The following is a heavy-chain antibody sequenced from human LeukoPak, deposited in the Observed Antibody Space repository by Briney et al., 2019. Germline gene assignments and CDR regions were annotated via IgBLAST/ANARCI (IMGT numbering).Heavy chain of an antibody. J-gene: IGHJ4*02. Sequence: PSETLSLTCTVSGGSISSGDYYWGWIRQPPGKGLEWIGSMHYRGTTYYIPSLKSRVTISVDTSKNQFSLKLSSVTAADTAVYYCARHEEEDGYNAKTFDFWGQGTLVTVSS. CDR1: GGSISSGDYY. D-gene: IGHD5-24*01. CDR3: ARHEEEDGYNAKTFDF. CDR2: MHYRGTT. V-gene: IGHV4-39*01.